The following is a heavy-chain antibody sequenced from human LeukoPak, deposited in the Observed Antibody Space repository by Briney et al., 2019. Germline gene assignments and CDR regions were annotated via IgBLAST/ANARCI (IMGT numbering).Heavy chain of an antibody. D-gene: IGHD6-13*01. J-gene: IGHJ4*02. V-gene: IGHV4-34*01. Sequence: SETLSLTCAVYGGSFSGYYWSWIRQPPGKGLEWIGEINHSGSTNYNPSLKSRVTISVDTSKNQFSLKLSSVTAADMAVYYCARTGYMYSSSWYVYDYWGQGTLVTVSS. CDR1: GGSFSGYY. CDR3: ARTGYMYSSSWYVYDY. CDR2: INHSGST.